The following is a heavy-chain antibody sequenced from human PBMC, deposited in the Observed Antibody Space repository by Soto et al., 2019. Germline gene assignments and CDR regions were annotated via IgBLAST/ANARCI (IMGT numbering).Heavy chain of an antibody. J-gene: IGHJ6*04. CDR2: IDNAGTDS. CDR3: ARGWVEPDV. CDR1: GFTFSGRS. V-gene: IGHV3-74*01. Sequence: EVQLVESGGGLVQPGGSLRLSCVASGFTFSGRSMHWVRQAPGKGLVWVSGIDNAGTDSTYADSVKGRFTSSRDNAKKTLYLHMNRQRVEDMAVYSGARGWVEPDVWSKGTTVTVSS.